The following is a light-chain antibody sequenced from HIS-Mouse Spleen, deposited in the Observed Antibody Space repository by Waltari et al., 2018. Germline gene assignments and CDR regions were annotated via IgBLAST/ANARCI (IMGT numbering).Light chain of an antibody. V-gene: IGLV9-49*01. CDR1: SGSSNYK. J-gene: IGLJ3*02. CDR2: VGTGGIVG. CDR3: GADHGSGSNFVWV. Sequence: QPVLTQPPSASASLGASVTLTCTLSSGSSNYKLDGYQQRPGKGPRFVMRVGTGGIVGSKGDGIPDRFSVLGSGLNRYLTIKNIQEEDESDYHCGADHGSGSNFVWVFGGGTKLTVL.